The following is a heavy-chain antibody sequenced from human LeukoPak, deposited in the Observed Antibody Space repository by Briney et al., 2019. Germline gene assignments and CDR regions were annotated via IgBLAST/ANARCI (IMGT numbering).Heavy chain of an antibody. V-gene: IGHV3-23*01. D-gene: IGHD2-2*01. CDR2: ISGSGGST. CDR3: AKGTPRGYYYMDV. J-gene: IGHJ6*03. CDR1: GFTFSSYA. Sequence: GGSLRLSCAASGFTFSSYAMHWVRQAPGKGLEWVSSISGSGGSTWYADSVKGRFTISRDNSKNTLYLQMNSLRAEDTAVYYCAKGTPRGYYYMDVWGKGTTVTVSS.